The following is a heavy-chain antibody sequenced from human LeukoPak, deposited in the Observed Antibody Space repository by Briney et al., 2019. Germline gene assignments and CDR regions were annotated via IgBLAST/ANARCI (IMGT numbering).Heavy chain of an antibody. CDR2: IYTSGST. CDR3: ARDQYYYDSSGYYRFDY. Sequence: SETLSLTCTVSGYSISSGYYWGWIRQPAGKGLEWIGRIYTSGSTNYNPSLKSRVTMSVDTSKNQFSLKLSSVTAADTAVYYCARDQYYYDSSGYYRFDYWGQGTLVTVSS. D-gene: IGHD3-22*01. J-gene: IGHJ4*02. CDR1: GYSISSGYY. V-gene: IGHV4-4*07.